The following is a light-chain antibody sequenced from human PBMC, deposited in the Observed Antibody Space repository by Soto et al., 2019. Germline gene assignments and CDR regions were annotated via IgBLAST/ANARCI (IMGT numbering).Light chain of an antibody. CDR2: KAS. J-gene: IGKJ1*01. CDR3: QKYNSYPWT. V-gene: IGKV1-5*03. Sequence: DIQMTQSPSTLSASVGDRVTITCRASQSISSWLAWYQQKPGKAPKLLIYKASSLESGVPPRFSGSGSGTEYTLTISSLQPDDFATYYCQKYNSYPWTFGQGTKVEIK. CDR1: QSISSW.